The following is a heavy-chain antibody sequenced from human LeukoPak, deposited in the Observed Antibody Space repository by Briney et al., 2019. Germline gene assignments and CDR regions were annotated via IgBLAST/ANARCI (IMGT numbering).Heavy chain of an antibody. V-gene: IGHV3-21*01. J-gene: IGHJ6*02. CDR3: ARDRWAILTGSENYYFYGMDV. CDR2: ISSSSSYI. CDR1: GFTFSSYS. D-gene: IGHD3-9*01. Sequence: GGSLRLSCAASGFTFSSYSMNWVRQAPGKGLEWVSSISSSSSYIYYADSVKGRFTISRDNAKNSLYLQMNSLRAEDTAVYYCARDRWAILTGSENYYFYGMDVWGQGTTVTVS.